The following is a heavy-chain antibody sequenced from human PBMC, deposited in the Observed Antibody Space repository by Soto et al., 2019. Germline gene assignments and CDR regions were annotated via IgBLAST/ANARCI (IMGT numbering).Heavy chain of an antibody. J-gene: IGHJ4*02. V-gene: IGHV3-23*01. CDR1: GFIFSGYA. D-gene: IGHD3-3*01. CDR3: AKDRDFWTGSGIDY. CDR2: LSGSGDNT. Sequence: VQLLESGGGLIQPGGSLRLSCAASGFIFSGYAMSWVRQAPGKGLEWVSTLSGSGDNTYYADSLKGRFTISRDTSKNTLYLQMNSLRAEDTAIYFCAKDRDFWTGSGIDYWGQGTLVTVSA.